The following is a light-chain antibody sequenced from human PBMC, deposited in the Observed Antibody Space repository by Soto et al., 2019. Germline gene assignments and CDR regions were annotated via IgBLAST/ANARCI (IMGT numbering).Light chain of an antibody. Sequence: RVTTQSPATLSVSPGERVTLSCRASQDVAGDLAWYQQKPGQAPRLLIYRTSTRATNIPARFSGSGYGTEFTLTNSSLQYEDFAVYYCQEYNGRSSFGQGTKVEIK. CDR3: QEYNGRSS. CDR1: QDVAGD. CDR2: RTS. V-gene: IGKV3-15*01. J-gene: IGKJ1*01.